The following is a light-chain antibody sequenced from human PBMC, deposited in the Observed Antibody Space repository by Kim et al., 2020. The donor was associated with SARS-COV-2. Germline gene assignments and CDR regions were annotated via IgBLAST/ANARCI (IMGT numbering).Light chain of an antibody. Sequence: DIQMTQFPSTLSASVGDRVTITCRASQSIGSHLAWYQQKPGRAPKLLIYKASTLESGVPSRFSGSGSGTEFSLSISSLQPDDFATFYCQQDDSSPWTFGRGTKVDIK. J-gene: IGKJ1*01. CDR1: QSIGSH. CDR2: KAS. CDR3: QQDDSSPWT. V-gene: IGKV1-5*03.